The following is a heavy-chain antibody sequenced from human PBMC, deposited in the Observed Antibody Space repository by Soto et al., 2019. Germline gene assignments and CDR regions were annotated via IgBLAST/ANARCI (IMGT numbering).Heavy chain of an antibody. Sequence: QLQLQESGPGLVKPSETLSLTCTVSGGSVSSSSYYWGWVRQPPGKGLEWIGSFYYSGSTYYNPSLESRVTISVDKSKNHFSLKLMSLSAADTAVYYCGRLEGLATISYYFDYWGQGALVTVSS. V-gene: IGHV4-39*01. J-gene: IGHJ4*02. CDR3: GRLEGLATISYYFDY. D-gene: IGHD3-9*01. CDR1: GGSVSSSSYY. CDR2: FYYSGST.